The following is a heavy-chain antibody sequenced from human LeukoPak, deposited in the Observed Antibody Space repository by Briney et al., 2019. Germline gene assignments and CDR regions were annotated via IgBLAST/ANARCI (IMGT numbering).Heavy chain of an antibody. CDR1: GFTFSSNG. CDR3: AELGITMIGGV. J-gene: IGHJ6*04. Sequence: GGSLRLSCAASGFTFSSNGMHWVRQAPGKGLEWVAVISYDGSNKNYADSVKGRFTISRDNSKNTLYLQMNSLRAEDTAVYYCAELGITMIGGVWGKGTTVTISS. CDR2: ISYDGSNK. V-gene: IGHV3-30*18. D-gene: IGHD3-10*02.